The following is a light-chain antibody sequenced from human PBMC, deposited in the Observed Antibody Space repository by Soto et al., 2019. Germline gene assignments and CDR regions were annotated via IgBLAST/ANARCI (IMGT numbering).Light chain of an antibody. V-gene: IGLV7-46*01. CDR3: LLSYSGARV. J-gene: IGLJ3*02. CDR1: TGAVTSGHY. CDR2: DTT. Sequence: QAVVTQEPSLTVSPGGTVTLTCGSSTGAVTSGHYPYWFQQKPGQAPRTLIYDTTYKHSWTPARFSGSLLGGKAALTLSSAQPEDEADYYCLLSYSGARVFDGGTKLTVL.